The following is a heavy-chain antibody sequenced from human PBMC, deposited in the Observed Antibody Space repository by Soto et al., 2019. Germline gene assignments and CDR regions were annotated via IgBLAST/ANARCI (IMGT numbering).Heavy chain of an antibody. D-gene: IGHD3-22*01. V-gene: IGHV3-74*01. J-gene: IGHJ4*02. Sequence: SRINSDGTSTSYADSVKGRFTISRDNAKNTLYLQMNSLRAEDTAVYYCARFGSYYDSSGYLYWGQGTLVTVSS. CDR2: INSDGTST. CDR3: ARFGSYYDSSGYLY.